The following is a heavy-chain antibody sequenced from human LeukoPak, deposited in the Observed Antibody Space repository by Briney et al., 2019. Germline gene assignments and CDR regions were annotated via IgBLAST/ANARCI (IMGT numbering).Heavy chain of an antibody. CDR2: IYHSGST. J-gene: IGHJ4*02. D-gene: IGHD1-26*01. CDR1: GGSISSGGYY. V-gene: IGHV4-30-2*01. Sequence: PSETLSLTCTVSGGSISSGGYYWSWIRQPPGKGLEWIGYIYHSGSTYYNPSLKSRVTISVGRSKNQFSLKLSSVTAADTAVYYCARDSRSVGSHPYWGQETLVTVSS. CDR3: ARDSRSVGSHPY.